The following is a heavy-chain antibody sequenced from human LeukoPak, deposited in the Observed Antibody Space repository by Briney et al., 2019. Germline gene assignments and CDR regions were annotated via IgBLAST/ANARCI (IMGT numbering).Heavy chain of an antibody. D-gene: IGHD5-18*01. CDR1: GFTFSSYA. CDR2: ISGSGGST. CDR3: AKSGYSYGSRSDYFDY. V-gene: IGHV3-23*01. J-gene: IGHJ4*02. Sequence: GGSLRLSCAASGFTFSSYAMGWVRQAPGKGLEWVSAISGSGGSTYYADSVKDRFTISRDNSKNTLYLQMNSLRAEDTAVYYCAKSGYSYGSRSDYFDYWGQGTLVTVSS.